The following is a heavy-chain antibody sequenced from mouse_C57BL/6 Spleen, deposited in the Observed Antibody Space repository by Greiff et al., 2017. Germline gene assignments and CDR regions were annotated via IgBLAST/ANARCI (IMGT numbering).Heavy chain of an antibody. CDR2: IHPNSGST. V-gene: IGHV1-64*01. Sequence: QVQLKQPGAELVKPGASVKLSCKASGYTFTSYWMHWVKQRPGQGLEWIGMIHPNSGSTKYNEKFKSKATLTVDKSSSTAYMQLSSLTSEDSAVYYCARDGGLLYFDYWGQGTTLTGSS. J-gene: IGHJ2*01. D-gene: IGHD1-1*01. CDR1: GYTFTSYW. CDR3: ARDGGLLYFDY.